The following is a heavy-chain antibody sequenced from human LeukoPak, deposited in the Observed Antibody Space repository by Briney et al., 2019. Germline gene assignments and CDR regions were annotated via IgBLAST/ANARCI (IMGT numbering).Heavy chain of an antibody. CDR1: GGTLSSYA. Sequence: ASVKVSCKASGGTLSSYAISWVRQAPGQGLEWMGGIIPIFGTANYAQKFQGRVTITADESTSTAYMELSSLRSEDTAVYYCARGCTNGVCYLPVDYWGQGTLVTVSS. CDR3: ARGCTNGVCYLPVDY. V-gene: IGHV1-69*13. CDR2: IIPIFGTA. J-gene: IGHJ4*02. D-gene: IGHD2-8*01.